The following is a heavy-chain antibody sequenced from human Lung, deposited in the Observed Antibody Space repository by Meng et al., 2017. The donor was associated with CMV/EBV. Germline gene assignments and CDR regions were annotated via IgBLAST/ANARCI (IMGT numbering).Heavy chain of an antibody. CDR2: IWYDGSNK. Sequence: SLKISCAASGFTFSSYVMHWVRQAPGKGLEWVAVIWYDGSNKYYADSVKGRFTISRDNSKNTLYMQMNSLRAEDTAVYYCAKDVAAPTQPYYYYYGMHVWGQWTTVTVSS. D-gene: IGHD6-6*01. CDR3: AKDVAAPTQPYYYYYGMHV. J-gene: IGHJ6*01. V-gene: IGHV3-33*06. CDR1: GFTFSSYV.